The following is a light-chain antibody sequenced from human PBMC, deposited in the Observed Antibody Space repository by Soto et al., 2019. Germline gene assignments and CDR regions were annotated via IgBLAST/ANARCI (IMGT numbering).Light chain of an antibody. CDR3: QQANSFPLT. V-gene: IGKV1-12*01. J-gene: IGKJ4*01. CDR1: QGISSS. Sequence: DLQMTQSPSSVSASVGDRVTITCRASQGISSSLAWYQQKPGKAPNLLIYAASSLQSGVPSRFSGSGSGTDFTLTISSLQPEDFATYYCQQANSFPLTFGGGTKVEIK. CDR2: AAS.